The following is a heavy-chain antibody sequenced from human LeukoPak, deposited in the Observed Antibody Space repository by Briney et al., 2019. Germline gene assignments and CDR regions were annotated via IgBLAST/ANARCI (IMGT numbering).Heavy chain of an antibody. CDR3: AREIVSSNSFDN. CDR2: ISSAGGYI. D-gene: IGHD2-2*01. CDR1: GFTFSSYT. Sequence: WESLRLSCAASGFTFSSYTLNWVRQAPGKGLEWVSSISSAGGYIYYADSVKGRFTISRDNAKNSLYLQMNSLRAVDTAVYYCAREIVSSNSFDNWGQGTLVTVSS. V-gene: IGHV3-21*01. J-gene: IGHJ4*02.